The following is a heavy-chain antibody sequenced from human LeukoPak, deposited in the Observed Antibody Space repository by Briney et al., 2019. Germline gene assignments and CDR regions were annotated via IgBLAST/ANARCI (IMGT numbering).Heavy chain of an antibody. CDR3: ARGLHNWFDP. D-gene: IGHD1-26*01. J-gene: IGHJ5*02. CDR2: MNPNSGNT. Sequence: GSSVKVSCKASGGTFSSYAISWVRQAPGQGLEWVGWMNPNSGNTGYAQKFQGRVTITRNTSISTAYMELSSLRSEDTAVYYCARGLHNWFDPWGQGTLVTVSS. V-gene: IGHV1-8*03. CDR1: GGTFSSYA.